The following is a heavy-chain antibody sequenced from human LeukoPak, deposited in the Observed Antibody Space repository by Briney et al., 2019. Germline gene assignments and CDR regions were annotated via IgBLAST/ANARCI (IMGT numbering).Heavy chain of an antibody. CDR3: ALKYYGDPYYYYYYMDV. V-gene: IGHV3-30*03. CDR2: ISYDGSNK. CDR1: GFTFSSYG. D-gene: IGHD4-17*01. Sequence: PGRSLRLSCAASGFTFSSYGMHWVRQAPGKGLEWVAVISYDGSNKYYADSVKGRFTISRDNSKNTLYLQMNSLRAEDTAVYYCALKYYGDPYYYYYYMDVWGKGTTVTVSS. J-gene: IGHJ6*03.